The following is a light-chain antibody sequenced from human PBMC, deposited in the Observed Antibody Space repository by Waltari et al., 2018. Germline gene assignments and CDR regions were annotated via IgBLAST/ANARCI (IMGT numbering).Light chain of an antibody. J-gene: IGKJ4*01. V-gene: IGKV3-15*01. CDR2: GAS. CDR3: QQYYNTPLT. CDR1: QSVGTK. Sequence: EIVMTQSPVTLSVSPGERATLSCRASQSVGTKLAWYQQKPGQAPRLLIYGASTRATGIAARFSGSGSGTEFTLTISSLQAEDVAVYYCQQYYNTPLTFGGGTKVEIK.